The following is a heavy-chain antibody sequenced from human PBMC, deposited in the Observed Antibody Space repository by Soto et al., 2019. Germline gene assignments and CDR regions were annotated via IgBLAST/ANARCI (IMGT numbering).Heavy chain of an antibody. D-gene: IGHD1-1*01. CDR3: ARDLWVEPELYYYGIDV. CDR1: GDAISSADYY. V-gene: IGHV4-30-4*01. Sequence: SETLSCTCTVSGDAISSADYYWSWIRQTPRKGLEWIGHIFYSGTTYYNPSLKSRLTISVDTSKVHFSLRLTSVTAADTAVYYCARDLWVEPELYYYGIDVWGQGTTVTVS. CDR2: IFYSGTT. J-gene: IGHJ6*02.